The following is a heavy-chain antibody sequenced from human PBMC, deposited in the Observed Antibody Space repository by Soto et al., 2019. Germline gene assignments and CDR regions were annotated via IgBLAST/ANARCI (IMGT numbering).Heavy chain of an antibody. CDR3: AKGTGNYYYYGMDV. V-gene: IGHV3-30*18. Sequence: QVQLVESGGGVVQPGRSLRLSCAASGFTFSSYGMHWVRQAPGKGLEWVAVISYDGSNKYYADSVKGRFTISRDNSKNTLYLQMNSLRAEATAVYYCAKGTGNYYYYGMDVWGQGTTVTVSS. D-gene: IGHD3-10*01. CDR2: ISYDGSNK. J-gene: IGHJ6*02. CDR1: GFTFSSYG.